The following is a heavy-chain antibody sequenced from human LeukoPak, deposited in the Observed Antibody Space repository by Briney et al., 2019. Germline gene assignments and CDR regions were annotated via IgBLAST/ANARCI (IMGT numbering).Heavy chain of an antibody. Sequence: PSETLSLTCAVYGGSFSGYYWSWIRQPPGKGLEWIGEINHSGSTNYNPSLKSRVTISVDTSKNQFSLKLSSVTAADTAVYYCARGLGLPFDYWGQGTLVTVSS. CDR3: ARGLGLPFDY. D-gene: IGHD3-16*01. V-gene: IGHV4-34*01. CDR2: INHSGST. J-gene: IGHJ4*02. CDR1: GGSFSGYY.